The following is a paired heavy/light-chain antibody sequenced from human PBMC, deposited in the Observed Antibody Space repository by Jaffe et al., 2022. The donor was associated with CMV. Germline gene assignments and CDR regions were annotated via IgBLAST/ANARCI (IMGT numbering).Light chain of an antibody. CDR2: AAS. V-gene: IGKV1-9*01. Sequence: IQLTQSPSSLSASVGDRVTITCRASQGISSYLAWYQQKPGKAPKLLIYAASTLQSGVPSRFSGSGSGTDFTLTISSLQPEDFATYYCQQLNSYPLTFGQGTKVEIK. CDR1: QGISSY. J-gene: IGKJ1*01. CDR3: QQLNSYPLT.
Heavy chain of an antibody. V-gene: IGHV4-59*12. CDR1: GGSISSYY. D-gene: IGHD2-15*01. Sequence: QVQLQESGPGLVKPSETLSLTCTVSGGSISSYYWSWIRQPPGKGLEWIGYIYYSGSTNYNPSLKSRVTISVDTSKNQFSLKLSSVTAADTAVYYCARDVAPRYCSGGSCSLRYFDYWGQGTLVTVSS. CDR2: IYYSGST. CDR3: ARDVAPRYCSGGSCSLRYFDY. J-gene: IGHJ4*02.